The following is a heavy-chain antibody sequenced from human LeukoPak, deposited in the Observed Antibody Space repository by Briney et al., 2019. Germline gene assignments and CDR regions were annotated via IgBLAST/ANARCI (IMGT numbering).Heavy chain of an antibody. D-gene: IGHD4-17*01. CDR2: ISAYNGST. V-gene: IGHV1-18*01. J-gene: IGHJ4*02. Sequence: ASVKVSCKASGYTFTSYGISWVRQAPGQGLEWMGWISAYNGSTNYAQKLQGRVTMTTDTSTSTAYMELRSLRSDDTAVYYCARADYGDYESDYWGQGTLVTVSS. CDR3: ARADYGDYESDY. CDR1: GYTFTSYG.